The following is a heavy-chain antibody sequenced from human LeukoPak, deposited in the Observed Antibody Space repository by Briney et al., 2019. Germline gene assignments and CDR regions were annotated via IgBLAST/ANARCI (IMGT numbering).Heavy chain of an antibody. D-gene: IGHD3-16*01. CDR2: FSYSGST. CDR3: ARGGRLRLALPDY. Sequence: PSETLSLTCTVSGASYSSYYWGWIRQPPGKGPEWIGYFSYSGSTNYNPSLKSRVTISVDTSKNQFSLNLSSVTAADTAVYYCARGGRLRLALPDYWGQGTLVTVSS. CDR1: GASYSSYY. V-gene: IGHV4-59*12. J-gene: IGHJ4*02.